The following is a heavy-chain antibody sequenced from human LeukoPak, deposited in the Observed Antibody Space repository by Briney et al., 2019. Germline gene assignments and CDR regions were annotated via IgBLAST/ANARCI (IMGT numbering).Heavy chain of an antibody. J-gene: IGHJ6*02. CDR1: GFTFSSYG. CDR3: ARDRTQLWYGMDV. CDR2: IWYDGSKK. D-gene: IGHD5-18*01. Sequence: GGSLRVSCAASGFTFSSYGMQWVRQAPGKGLEWVAVIWYDGSKKYYADSVKGRFTISRDNSKNTLYLQMNSLRAEDTAVYYCARDRTQLWYGMDVWGQGTTVTVSS. V-gene: IGHV3-33*08.